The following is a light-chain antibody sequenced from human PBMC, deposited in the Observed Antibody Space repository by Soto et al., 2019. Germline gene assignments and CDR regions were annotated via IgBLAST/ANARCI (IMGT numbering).Light chain of an antibody. Sequence: DVPLTQSPSSLSASVGDRVTSTCQSSQDISTDSTWYQQEPGKAPKGLVYAASKLETGVPSRFSGNGSETHFTLTITCLRPEDFATYYGHHYFNFPFTFGPGTKVYV. CDR2: AAS. CDR3: HHYFNFPFT. CDR1: QDISTD. V-gene: IGKV1-33*01. J-gene: IGKJ3*01.